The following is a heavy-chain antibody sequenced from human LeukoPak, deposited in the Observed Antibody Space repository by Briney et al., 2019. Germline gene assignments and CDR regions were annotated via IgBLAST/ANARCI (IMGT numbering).Heavy chain of an antibody. J-gene: IGHJ3*02. Sequence: PGGSLRLSCVPSGFTFNRYWMIWVRQAPGKGLEWVANVNRDGNEKHYVDSVEGRFTISRDNAKNSLFLQMNSLRNEDTAVYYCVRDDGNRTGSTYFDAFDIWGRGTLVTVSS. CDR1: GFTFNRYW. D-gene: IGHD3-9*01. CDR2: VNRDGNEK. CDR3: VRDDGNRTGSTYFDAFDI. V-gene: IGHV3-7*03.